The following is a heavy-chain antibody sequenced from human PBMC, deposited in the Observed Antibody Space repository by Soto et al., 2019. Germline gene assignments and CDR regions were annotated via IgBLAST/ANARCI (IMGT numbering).Heavy chain of an antibody. Sequence: QVQLVQSGAEVKKPGSSVKVSCKASGGTFSSYAISWVRQAPGQGLECMGGLIPISDTTNYAQKLQGRGNITADESTRTAYMELSSLRSEDTAVYYCARSQGSSTRLELYYYYYSGMDVWGQGTTVTVSS. CDR1: GGTFSSYA. CDR2: LIPISDTT. D-gene: IGHD2-2*01. CDR3: ARSQGSSTRLELYYYYYSGMDV. J-gene: IGHJ6*02. V-gene: IGHV1-69*01.